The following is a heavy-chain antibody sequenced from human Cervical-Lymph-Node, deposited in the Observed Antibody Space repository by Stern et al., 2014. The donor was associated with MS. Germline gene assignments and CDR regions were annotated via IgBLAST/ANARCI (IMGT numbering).Heavy chain of an antibody. J-gene: IGHJ6*02. V-gene: IGHV1-24*01. CDR1: GYTLTEMS. CDR3: ATHRGRVTYYYGLDV. Sequence: VQLVESGAEVKKPGASVKVSCKVSGYTLTEMSMHWVRHAPGKGLEWMGGYDPHHGEAVYEQKIQGRVTMAEDRSTDTAYMELTSLRSDDTAVYYCATHRGRVTYYYGLDVWGQGTTVTVSS. D-gene: IGHD2-21*02. CDR2: YDPHHGEA.